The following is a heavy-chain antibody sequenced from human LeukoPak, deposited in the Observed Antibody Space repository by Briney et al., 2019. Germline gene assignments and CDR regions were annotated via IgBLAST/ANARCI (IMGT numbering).Heavy chain of an antibody. Sequence: GGSLRLSCAASGFTVSSNYMSWVRQAPGKGLEWVSVIYSGGSTYYADSVKGRFTISRDNSKNTLYLQMNSLRAEDTAVYYCARDFQVGYSSGHGDYWGQGTLVTVSS. CDR2: IYSGGST. D-gene: IGHD6-19*01. CDR3: ARDFQVGYSSGHGDY. V-gene: IGHV3-66*01. J-gene: IGHJ4*02. CDR1: GFTVSSNY.